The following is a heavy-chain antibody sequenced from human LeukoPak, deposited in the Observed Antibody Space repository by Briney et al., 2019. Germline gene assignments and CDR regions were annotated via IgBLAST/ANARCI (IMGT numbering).Heavy chain of an antibody. D-gene: IGHD2-21*01. CDR1: GFTFSSYA. J-gene: IGHJ6*03. CDR2: VSYDIYTT. V-gene: IGHV3-23*01. Sequence: GGSLRLSCAASGFTFSSYAMTWGRQAPGKGLEWISAVSYDIYTTLYADSVKGRFTISRDNSTNTLFLQMNSLRADDTAVYYCARPRCGGNCYYHMDVWGKGTTVTVSS. CDR3: ARPRCGGNCYYHMDV.